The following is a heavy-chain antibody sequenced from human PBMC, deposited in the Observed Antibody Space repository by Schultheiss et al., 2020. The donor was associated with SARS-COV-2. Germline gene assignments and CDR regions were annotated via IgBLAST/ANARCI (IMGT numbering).Heavy chain of an antibody. CDR3: ARERGKADYYDSSGYSDFDY. D-gene: IGHD3-22*01. V-gene: IGHV3-48*04. Sequence: GGSLRLSCAASGFTFSSYSMNWVRQAPGKGLEWVSYISSSSSTIYYADSVKGRFTISRDNAKNSLYLQMNSLRAEDTAVYYCARERGKADYYDSSGYSDFDYWGQGTLVTVSS. CDR1: GFTFSSYS. J-gene: IGHJ4*02. CDR2: ISSSSSTI.